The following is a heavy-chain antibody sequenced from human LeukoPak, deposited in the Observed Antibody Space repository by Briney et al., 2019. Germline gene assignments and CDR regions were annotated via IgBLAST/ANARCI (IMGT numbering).Heavy chain of an antibody. J-gene: IGHJ4*02. CDR1: GGTFSSYA. Sequence: GSAVKVSCKASGGTFSSYAISWVRQAPGQGLEWMGGIIPIFGTANYAQKFQGRVTITTDESTSTAYMEQSSLRSEDTGVYYCARTRDGYSFGFDYWGQGTLVTVSS. D-gene: IGHD5-24*01. CDR2: IIPIFGTA. V-gene: IGHV1-69*05. CDR3: ARTRDGYSFGFDY.